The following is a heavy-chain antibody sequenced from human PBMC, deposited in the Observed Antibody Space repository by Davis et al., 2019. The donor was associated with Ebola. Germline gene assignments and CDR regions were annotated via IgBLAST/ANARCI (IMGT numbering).Heavy chain of an antibody. D-gene: IGHD3-9*01. CDR2: ISSSSTNI. Sequence: GESLKISCAASGFRFATYTMNWVRQAPGKGLEWISYISSSSTNIYYADSVKGRFTISRDNAKNSLFLQMSSLRHEDTAVYYCARGGRWYDIMTEVSVMDVWGKGTTVTVSS. CDR3: ARGGRWYDIMTEVSVMDV. CDR1: GFRFATYT. V-gene: IGHV3-48*02. J-gene: IGHJ6*03.